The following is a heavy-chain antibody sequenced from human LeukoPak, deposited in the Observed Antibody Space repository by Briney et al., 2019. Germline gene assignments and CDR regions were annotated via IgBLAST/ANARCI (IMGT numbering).Heavy chain of an antibody. Sequence: PSETLSLTCTVSGGSISSYYWSWIRQPPGKGLEWIGYIYYSGSTNYNPSFKSRVTISVDTSKNQFSLKLSSVTAADTAVYYCAREDGYNYLDYWGQGTLVTVSS. D-gene: IGHD5-24*01. V-gene: IGHV4-59*01. CDR1: GGSISSYY. CDR2: IYYSGST. CDR3: AREDGYNYLDY. J-gene: IGHJ4*02.